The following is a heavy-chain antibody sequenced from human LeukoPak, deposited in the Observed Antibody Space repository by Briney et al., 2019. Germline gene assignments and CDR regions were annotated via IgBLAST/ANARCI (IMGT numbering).Heavy chain of an antibody. V-gene: IGHV4-39*01. CDR2: IYYSGST. Sequence: SETLSLTCTVSGGSISSSSYYWGWIRQPPGKGLEWIGSIYYSGSTYYNPSLKSRVTISVDTSKNQFSLKLSSVTAADTAVYYCARQAAAFDPWGQGTLVTVYS. J-gene: IGHJ5*02. CDR3: ARQAAAFDP. D-gene: IGHD2-2*01. CDR1: GGSISSSSYY.